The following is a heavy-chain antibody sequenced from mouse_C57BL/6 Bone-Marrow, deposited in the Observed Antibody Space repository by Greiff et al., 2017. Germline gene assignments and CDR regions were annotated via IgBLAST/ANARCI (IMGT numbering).Heavy chain of an antibody. CDR1: GYTFTDYN. D-gene: IGHD2-14*01. CDR3: ARCLTSLIGDY. Sequence: EVKLMESGPELVKPGASVKIPCKASGYTFTDYNMDWVKQSHGKSLEWIGDINPNNGGTIYNQKFKGKATLTVDKSSSTAYMELRSLTSEDTAVYYCARCLTSLIGDYWGQGTSVTVSS. CDR2: INPNNGGT. V-gene: IGHV1-18*01. J-gene: IGHJ4*01.